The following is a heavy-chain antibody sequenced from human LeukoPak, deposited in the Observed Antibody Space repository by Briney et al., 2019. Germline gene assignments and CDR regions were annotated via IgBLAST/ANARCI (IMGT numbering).Heavy chain of an antibody. D-gene: IGHD1-20*01. J-gene: IGHJ4*02. V-gene: IGHV4-59*01. CDR3: ARGGITGTFDY. CDR2: IYYSGST. Sequence: PSETLFLTCTVSGGSISSYYWSWIRQPPGKGLEWIGYIYYSGSTNYNPSLKSRVTISVDTSKNQFSLKLSSVTAADTAVYYCARGGITGTFDYWGQGTLVTVSS. CDR1: GGSISSYY.